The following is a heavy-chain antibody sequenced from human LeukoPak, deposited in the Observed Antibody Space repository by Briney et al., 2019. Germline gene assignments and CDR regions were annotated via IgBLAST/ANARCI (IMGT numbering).Heavy chain of an antibody. CDR3: ARANEVAGRGVGWFDP. V-gene: IGHV3-30-3*01. Sequence: GRSLRLSCAASGFTFSSYAMHWVRQAPGKGLEWVAVISYDGSNKYYADSVKGRFTISRDNSKNTLYLQMNGLRAEDTAVYYCARANEVAGRGVGWFDPWGQGTLVTVSS. CDR2: ISYDGSNK. J-gene: IGHJ5*02. CDR1: GFTFSSYA. D-gene: IGHD6-19*01.